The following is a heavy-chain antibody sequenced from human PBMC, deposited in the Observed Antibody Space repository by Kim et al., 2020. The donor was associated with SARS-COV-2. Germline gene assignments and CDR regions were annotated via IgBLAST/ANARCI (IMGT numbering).Heavy chain of an antibody. D-gene: IGHD2-21*02. J-gene: IGHJ5*02. V-gene: IGHV4-30-2*01. CDR3: ARAPGGVTGGNWCDP. Sequence: PSLKSRVTISVDRSKNQVSRKLSSVTAADTAVYYCARAPGGVTGGNWCDPWGQGTLVTVSS.